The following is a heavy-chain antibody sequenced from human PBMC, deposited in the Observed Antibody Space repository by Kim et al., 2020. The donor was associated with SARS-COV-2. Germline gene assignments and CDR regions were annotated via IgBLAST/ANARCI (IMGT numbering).Heavy chain of an antibody. CDR3: ASTYCGSYSCHLGHY. V-gene: IGHV4-39*01. D-gene: IGHD2-2*01. CDR2: IYSSGTT. J-gene: IGHJ4*02. Sequence: SETLSLTCTVSGGSMNTYSWGWIRQSPGRGLEWIGTIYSSGTTYYDPTLKSRVTISVDTSKNQFSVHLSAVTAADTAVYYCASTYCGSYSCHLGHYWDLGTRVTV. CDR1: GGSMNTYS.